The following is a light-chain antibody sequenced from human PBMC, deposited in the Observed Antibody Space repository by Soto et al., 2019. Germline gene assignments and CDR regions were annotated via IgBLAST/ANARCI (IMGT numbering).Light chain of an antibody. CDR2: KAS. CDR3: QHYNSYSEA. CDR1: QGISSY. V-gene: IGKV1-8*01. J-gene: IGKJ1*01. Sequence: AILRTQSPSSFCVSIGDRVTITCRASQGISSYLAWYQQKPGKAPKLLIYKASTLKSGVPSRFSGSGSGTEFTLTISSLQPDDFATYYCQHYNSYSEAFGQGTKVDIK.